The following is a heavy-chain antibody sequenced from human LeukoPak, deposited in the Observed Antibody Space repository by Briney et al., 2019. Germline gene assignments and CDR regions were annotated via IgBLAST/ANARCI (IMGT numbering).Heavy chain of an antibody. V-gene: IGHV1-69*05. CDR2: FIPIFGTA. CDR1: GGTFSSYA. J-gene: IGHJ3*02. D-gene: IGHD4-17*01. CDR3: ASLGVGDGDYRSTNPSVFLI. Sequence: SVKLACKASGGTFSSYAISWVRQAPGHGLEWMGRFIPIFGTANYAQKFQGRVTITTDESTSTAYMELSSLRSEDTAVYYCASLGVGDGDYRSTNPSVFLIWGQGTMVTVSS.